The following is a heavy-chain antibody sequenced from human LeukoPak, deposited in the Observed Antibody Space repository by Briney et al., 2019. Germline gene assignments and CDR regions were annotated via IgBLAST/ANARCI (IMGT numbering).Heavy chain of an antibody. V-gene: IGHV1-69*05. CDR1: GGTFSSYA. CDR3: ARTRLYCSSTSCYYYYVDV. Sequence: ASVKVSCKASGGTFSSYAISWVRQAPGQGLEWMGGIIPIFGTANYAQKFQGRVTITTDESTSTAYMELSSLRSEDTAVYYCARTRLYCSSTSCYYYYVDVWGKGTTVTVSS. D-gene: IGHD2-2*01. CDR2: IIPIFGTA. J-gene: IGHJ6*03.